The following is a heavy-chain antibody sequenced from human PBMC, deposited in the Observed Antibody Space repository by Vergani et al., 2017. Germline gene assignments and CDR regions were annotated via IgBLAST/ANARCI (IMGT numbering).Heavy chain of an antibody. D-gene: IGHD6-13*01. CDR3: AKVGAAGTRYFDY. CDR1: GFTFSSYA. CDR2: ISGSGGST. V-gene: IGHV3-23*01. J-gene: IGHJ4*02. Sequence: EVQLLESGGGLVQPGGSLRLSCAASGFTFSSYAMSWVRQAPGKGLEWVSAISGSGGSTYYAASVKGRFTSSRDNSKNTLYLQMNSLRAEDTAVYYCAKVGAAGTRYFDYWGQGTLVTVSS.